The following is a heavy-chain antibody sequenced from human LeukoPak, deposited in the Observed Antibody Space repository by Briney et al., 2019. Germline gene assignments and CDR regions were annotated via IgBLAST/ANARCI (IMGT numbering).Heavy chain of an antibody. Sequence: PGGSLRLSCAASGFTFSNYWMSWVRQAPGKGLEWVANIKQDGSKKYYVDSVKGRFTISRGNAKNSLYLQMDSLRAEDTAVYYCARDAYGSGSHDCWGQGTLVTASS. CDR2: IKQDGSKK. V-gene: IGHV3-7*04. CDR3: ARDAYGSGSHDC. J-gene: IGHJ4*02. CDR1: GFTFSNYW. D-gene: IGHD3-10*01.